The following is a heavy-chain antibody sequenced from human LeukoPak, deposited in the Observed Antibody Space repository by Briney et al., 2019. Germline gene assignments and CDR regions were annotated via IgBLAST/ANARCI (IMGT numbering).Heavy chain of an antibody. J-gene: IGHJ4*02. CDR3: AKDLGLRNEWLQLTHDY. CDR1: GFSFDDYA. V-gene: IGHV3-9*01. D-gene: IGHD5-24*01. CDR2: ISWTGNNV. Sequence: GRSLRLSCTASGFSFDDYAMHWVRQAPGKGLEWVSGISWTGNNVGYEDSVKGRFAIPRDNAMNSLYLQMNSLRPEDTAFYYCAKDLGLRNEWLQLTHDYWGQGTLVSVS.